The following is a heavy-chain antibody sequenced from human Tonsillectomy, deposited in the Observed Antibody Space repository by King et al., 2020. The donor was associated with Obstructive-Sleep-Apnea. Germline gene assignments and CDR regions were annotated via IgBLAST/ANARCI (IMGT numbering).Heavy chain of an antibody. Sequence: VQLVESGGGLVQPGGSLRLSCAASGITFSSYWMHWVRQAPGKGLVWVSRINSDGRTTTYADSVKGRFTISRDNANNMLYLQMNSLRAEDTAVYYCARGGEQGDFDYWGQGTPVTV. J-gene: IGHJ4*02. CDR2: INSDGRTT. D-gene: IGHD1/OR15-1a*01. V-gene: IGHV3-74*03. CDR3: ARGGEQGDFDY. CDR1: GITFSSYW.